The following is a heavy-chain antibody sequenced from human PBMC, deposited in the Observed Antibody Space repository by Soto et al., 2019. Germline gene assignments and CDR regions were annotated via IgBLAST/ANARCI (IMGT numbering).Heavy chain of an antibody. CDR1: GFTFSSYA. CDR3: ARDRGYTYGFDF. CDR2: ISSSSSTI. J-gene: IGHJ4*02. D-gene: IGHD5-18*01. Sequence: ESLRLSCAASGFTFSSYAMSWVRQAPGKGLEWVSFISSSSSTIYYADSVKCRFTISRDNAKNSLYLQMNSLRDEDTAVYYCARDRGYTYGFDFWGQGALVTVSS. V-gene: IGHV3-48*02.